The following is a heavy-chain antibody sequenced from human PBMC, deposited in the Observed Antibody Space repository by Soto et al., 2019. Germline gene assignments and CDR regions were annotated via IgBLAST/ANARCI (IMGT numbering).Heavy chain of an antibody. CDR3: ARHDYRDYDLDY. V-gene: IGHV5-51*01. CDR2: IFPGDSDT. D-gene: IGHD4-17*01. CDR1: GYSFTSYW. J-gene: IGHJ4*02. Sequence: PGESLKISCKGSGYSFTSYWIGWVRQMPGKGLEWMGIIFPGDSDTRYSPSFQGQVTISADKSISTAYLQWSSLRASETAMYYCARHDYRDYDLDYWGPGTLVTVSS.